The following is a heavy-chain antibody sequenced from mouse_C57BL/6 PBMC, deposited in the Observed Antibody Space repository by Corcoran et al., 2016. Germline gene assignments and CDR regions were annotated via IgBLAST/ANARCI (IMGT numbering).Heavy chain of an antibody. Sequence: EVQLQQSGPVLVEPGASVKVYCKAAGYTFTDYYMNWVKKSHGKRLGWIGVINPYNGGTSYNQKIKGKATLTVDKSTSTAYMELNSLTSEDSAVYSCARADRVFDYWGPGTTLTVSS. CDR2: INPYNGGT. D-gene: IGHD3-1*01. CDR1: GYTFTDYY. CDR3: ARADRVFDY. J-gene: IGHJ2*01. V-gene: IGHV1-19*01.